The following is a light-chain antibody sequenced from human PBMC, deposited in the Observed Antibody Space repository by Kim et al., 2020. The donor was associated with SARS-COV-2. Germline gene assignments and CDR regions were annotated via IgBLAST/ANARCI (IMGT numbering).Light chain of an antibody. J-gene: IGLJ2*01. V-gene: IGLV2-14*03. CDR3: SSYTSSSTLL. Sequence: QSALTQPASVSGSPGQSITISCTGTSSDVGDSDYVSWYQQHPGKAPKLMVFDVSYRPSGVSNRFSGSKSGNTASLTISGLQAGDEADYYCSSYTSSSTLLFGGGTKLTVL. CDR2: DVS. CDR1: SSDVGDSDY.